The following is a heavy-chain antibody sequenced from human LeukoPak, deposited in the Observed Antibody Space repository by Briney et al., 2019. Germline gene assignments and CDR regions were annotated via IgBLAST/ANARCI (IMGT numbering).Heavy chain of an antibody. Sequence: GGSLRLSCAASGFTFSSYWMNWVRQAPGKGLVWVSRIVSDGSSTTYADSMKGRFSISRDNAKNTLYLQMNSLRVEDTAVYYCARGRPHGNDYWGQGTLVTVTS. CDR2: IVSDGSST. CDR1: GFTFSSYW. J-gene: IGHJ4*02. D-gene: IGHD4-23*01. CDR3: ARGRPHGNDY. V-gene: IGHV3-74*01.